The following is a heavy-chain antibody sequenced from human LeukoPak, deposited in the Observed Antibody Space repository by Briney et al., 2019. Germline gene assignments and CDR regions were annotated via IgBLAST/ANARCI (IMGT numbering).Heavy chain of an antibody. CDR2: ISGSGGST. V-gene: IGHV3-23*01. CDR1: GFTFGSYA. Sequence: GGSLRLSCAASGFTFGSYAMSWVRQAPGKGLEWVSAISGSGGSTYYADSVKGRFTISRDNAKNSLYLQMNSLRAEDTAVYYCASPRIVGATSFDYWGQGTLVTVSS. J-gene: IGHJ4*02. CDR3: ASPRIVGATSFDY. D-gene: IGHD1-26*01.